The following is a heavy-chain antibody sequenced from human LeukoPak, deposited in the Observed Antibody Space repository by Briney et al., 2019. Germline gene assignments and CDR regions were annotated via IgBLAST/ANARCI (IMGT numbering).Heavy chain of an antibody. Sequence: KSGESLRISCEASGYIFPNYWIGWVRQVPGKGLDWMGLIHPGDSDTRYSPSFQGQVTISVDKSITTAYLQWSSLQASDTAIYFCARVVVVTSTHWYFDPWGRGSLVTVFS. V-gene: IGHV5-51*01. D-gene: IGHD2-21*02. CDR3: ARVVVVTSTHWYFDP. CDR2: IHPGDSDT. J-gene: IGHJ2*01. CDR1: GYIFPNYW.